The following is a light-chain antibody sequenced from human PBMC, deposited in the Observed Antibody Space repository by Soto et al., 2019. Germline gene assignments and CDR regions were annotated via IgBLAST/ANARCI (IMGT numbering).Light chain of an antibody. CDR3: CSYAGSSGWV. V-gene: IGLV2-23*01. CDR2: EGS. Sequence: QSALTQPASVSGSPGQSITISCTGTSSDVGSYNLVSWYQQHPGKAPKLMIYEGSKRPSGVSNRFSGSKSGNTASLTISGLQAEDEADYYCCSYAGSSGWVFGTGTKLTVL. CDR1: SSDVGSYNL. J-gene: IGLJ1*01.